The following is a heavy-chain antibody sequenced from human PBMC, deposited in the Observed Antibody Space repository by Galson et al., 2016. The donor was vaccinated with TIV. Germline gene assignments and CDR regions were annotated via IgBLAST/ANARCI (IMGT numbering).Heavy chain of an antibody. Sequence: SLRLSCAASGFTFSDYSMRWIRQAPGKGLEWISYISGSGITTYYADSVKGRFTISTDNAKNSLLLHMNSLRAEDTAVYYCATGLVPPAIDYWGQGNLLTVSS. V-gene: IGHV3-11*01. J-gene: IGHJ4*02. CDR2: ISGSGITT. CDR3: ATGLVPPAIDY. D-gene: IGHD2-2*02. CDR1: GFTFSDYS.